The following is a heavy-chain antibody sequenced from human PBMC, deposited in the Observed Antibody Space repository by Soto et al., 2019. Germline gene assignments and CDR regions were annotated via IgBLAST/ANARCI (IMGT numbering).Heavy chain of an antibody. J-gene: IGHJ4*02. Sequence: SETLSITCTVSGCSISSFYCYWSWIRHPPGNGLYWIGYIYYRGSSYYNPSLKSRVTISVDTSKNQFSLKLSSVTAADTAVYYCARDRSQWLVPEAFDYWGQGTLVTVSS. D-gene: IGHD6-19*01. CDR3: ARDRSQWLVPEAFDY. V-gene: IGHV4-30-4*01. CDR2: IYYRGSS. CDR1: GCSISSFYCY.